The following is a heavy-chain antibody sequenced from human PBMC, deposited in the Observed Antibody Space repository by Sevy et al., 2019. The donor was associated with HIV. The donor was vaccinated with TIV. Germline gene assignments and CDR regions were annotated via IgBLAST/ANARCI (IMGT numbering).Heavy chain of an antibody. D-gene: IGHD3-22*01. CDR2: ISSSSSYK. CDR1: GLTFRIYS. Sequence: GGSLRLSCVASGLTFRIYSMNWVRQAPGKGLEWVSSISSSSSYKYYADSLKGRFTISRDNAKNSLYVQMNSLRAEDTAVYYCARESLDSTGYPFDYWGQGTLVTVSS. V-gene: IGHV3-21*01. CDR3: ARESLDSTGYPFDY. J-gene: IGHJ4*02.